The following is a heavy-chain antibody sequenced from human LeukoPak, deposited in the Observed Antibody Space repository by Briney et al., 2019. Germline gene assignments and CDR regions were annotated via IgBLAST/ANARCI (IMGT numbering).Heavy chain of an antibody. D-gene: IGHD2-2*01. J-gene: IGHJ3*02. CDR2: IDPSDSYT. V-gene: IGHV5-10-1*01. CDR1: GYRFTSYW. CDR3: ARPGSHCSSTSCLDAFDI. Sequence: GESLKISCKGSGYRFTSYWISWVRQMPGKGLEWMGRIDPSDSYTNYSPSFQGHVTISADKSISTAYLQWSSLKASDTAKYYCARPGSHCSSTSCLDAFDIWGQGTMVTVSS.